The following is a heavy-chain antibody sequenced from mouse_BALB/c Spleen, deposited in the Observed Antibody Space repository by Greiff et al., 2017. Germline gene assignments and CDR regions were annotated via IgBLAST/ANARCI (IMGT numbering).Heavy chain of an antibody. CDR3: ARCPYYYAMDY. V-gene: IGHV3-2*02. Sequence: EVKLQESGPGLVKPSQSLSLTCTVTGYSITSDYAWNWIRQFPGNKLEWMGYISYSGSTSYNPSLKSRISITRDTSKNQFFLQLNSVTTEDTATYYCARCPYYYAMDYWGQGTSVTVSS. J-gene: IGHJ4*01. CDR1: GYSITSDYA. CDR2: ISYSGST.